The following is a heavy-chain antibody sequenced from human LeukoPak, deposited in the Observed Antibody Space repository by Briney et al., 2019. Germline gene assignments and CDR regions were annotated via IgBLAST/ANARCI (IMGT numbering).Heavy chain of an antibody. D-gene: IGHD3-22*01. J-gene: IGHJ4*02. CDR2: IYPGDSDT. CDR3: ARRGRWYYDSSGPVDFDY. V-gene: IGHV5-51*01. CDR1: GYSFTSYW. Sequence: EESLKISCKGSGYSFTSYWIGWVRQMPGKGLEWMGIIYPGDSDTRYSPSFQGQVTISADKSISTAYLQWSSLKASDTAMCYCARRGRWYYDSSGPVDFDYWGQGTLVTVSS.